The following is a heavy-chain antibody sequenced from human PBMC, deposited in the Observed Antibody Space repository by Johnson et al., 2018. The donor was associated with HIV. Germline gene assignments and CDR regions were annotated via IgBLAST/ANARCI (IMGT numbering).Heavy chain of an antibody. J-gene: IGHJ3*02. V-gene: IGHV3-33*01. CDR1: GFTFSNYA. Sequence: QVQLVESGGGVVQPGKSLRLSCAASGFTFSNYAMHWVRQAPGKGLEWVAGIWSDGSNKYYGDSVKGRFTISRDNSKNTLYLQMNSLRAEDTAVYYCARSRDYGPARAAFDIWGQGTMVTVSS. CDR3: ARSRDYGPARAAFDI. CDR2: IWSDGSNK. D-gene: IGHD4-17*01.